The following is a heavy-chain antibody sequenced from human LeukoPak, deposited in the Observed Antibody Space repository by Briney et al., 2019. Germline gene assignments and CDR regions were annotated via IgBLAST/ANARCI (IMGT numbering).Heavy chain of an antibody. D-gene: IGHD3-22*01. CDR2: ISGSGGST. Sequence: GGSLRLSCAASGFTFSSYAMSWVRQAPGKGLEWVSAISGSGGSTYYADSVKGRFTISRDNSKSTLYLQMNSLRVEDTAVYYCAKDPYYYDSSGYYYRYFDLWGRGTLVTVSS. CDR1: GFTFSSYA. CDR3: AKDPYYYDSSGYYYRYFDL. J-gene: IGHJ2*01. V-gene: IGHV3-23*01.